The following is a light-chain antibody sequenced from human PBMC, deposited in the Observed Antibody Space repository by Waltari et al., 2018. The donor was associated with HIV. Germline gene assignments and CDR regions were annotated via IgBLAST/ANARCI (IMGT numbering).Light chain of an antibody. Sequence: QSALTQPASVSGSPGQSITISCTGTSSDVGGFNYVSWYQQYPGKAPKLMIYEVTNRPLGISNRFSGSKSGNTASLTISGLQAEDEADYYCSSYTTDNTRVFGGGTKLTVL. CDR2: EVT. CDR1: SSDVGGFNY. V-gene: IGLV2-14*01. J-gene: IGLJ2*01. CDR3: SSYTTDNTRV.